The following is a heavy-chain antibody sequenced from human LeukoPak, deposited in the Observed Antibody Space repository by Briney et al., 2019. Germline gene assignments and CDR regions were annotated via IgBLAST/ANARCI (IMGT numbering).Heavy chain of an antibody. CDR3: ARGDSSYYYMDV. CDR2: IWYDGGNV. V-gene: IGHV3-33*01. Sequence: PGGSLRLSCAASGFTFSTYGMHWVRQAPGKGLEWVAVIWYDGGNVHYAESVKGRFTISRENAKNSLYLQMNSLRDGDTAVYYCARGDSSYYYMDVWGKGTTVTVSS. J-gene: IGHJ6*03. CDR1: GFTFSTYG. D-gene: IGHD3-22*01.